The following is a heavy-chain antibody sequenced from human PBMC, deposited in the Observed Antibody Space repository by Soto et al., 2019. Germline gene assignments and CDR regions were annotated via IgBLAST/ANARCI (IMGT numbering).Heavy chain of an antibody. V-gene: IGHV1-18*04. Sequence: ASVKVSCKASGYTFTSYGISWVRQAPGQGLEWMGWISAYNGNTNYAQKLQGRVTMTTDTYPSTAYMELRSLRSDDTAVYYCARVESGRGYRYGLVKSFDPGGEVTLVKVS. J-gene: IGHJ5*02. CDR1: GYTFTSYG. CDR2: ISAYNGNT. D-gene: IGHD5-18*01. CDR3: ARVESGRGYRYGLVKSFDP.